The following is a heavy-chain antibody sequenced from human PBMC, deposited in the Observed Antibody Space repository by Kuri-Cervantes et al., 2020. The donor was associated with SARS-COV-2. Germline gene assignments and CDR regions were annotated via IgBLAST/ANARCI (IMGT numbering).Heavy chain of an antibody. D-gene: IGHD3-3*01. CDR3: ARDRSIFGVVTPRMDYYYGMDV. V-gene: IGHV6-1*01. CDR1: GDSVSGNSAA. Sequence: SQTLSLTCAISGDSVSGNSAAWNWIRQSPSRGLEWLGRTYYRSKWYNDYAVSVKSRITINPDTSKNQFSLQLNSVTPEDTAVYYCARDRSIFGVVTPRMDYYYGMDVWGQGTTVTVSS. CDR2: TYYRSKWYN. J-gene: IGHJ6*02.